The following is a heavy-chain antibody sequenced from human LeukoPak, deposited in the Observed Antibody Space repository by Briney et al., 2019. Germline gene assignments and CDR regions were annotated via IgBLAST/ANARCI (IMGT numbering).Heavy chain of an antibody. CDR1: GGTFSSYA. Sequence: SVNVSCTASGGTFSSYAISWVRPAPGQGLEWMGGIIPIFGTANYAQKFQGRVTITADESTSTAYMELSSLRSEDTAVYYCARATDMGFDYWGQGTLVTVSS. J-gene: IGHJ4*02. CDR2: IIPIFGTA. D-gene: IGHD3-16*01. V-gene: IGHV1-69*13. CDR3: ARATDMGFDY.